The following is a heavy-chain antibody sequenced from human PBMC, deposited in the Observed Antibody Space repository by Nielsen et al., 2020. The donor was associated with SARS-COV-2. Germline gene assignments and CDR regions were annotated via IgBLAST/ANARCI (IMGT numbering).Heavy chain of an antibody. J-gene: IGHJ5*02. CDR1: CGSVTTTSHY. CDR2: IYYSGAT. Sequence: SETLSLTCSVSCGSVTTTSHYWGWLRQSPGKGPEWIGSIYYSGATYYHPSLESRVTISKEKSENQLSLRLSSVTAADTAVYYCARHRLEDPGDYVDQWGQGTLVSVSS. CDR3: ARHRLEDPGDYVDQ. D-gene: IGHD3-16*01. V-gene: IGHV4-39*01.